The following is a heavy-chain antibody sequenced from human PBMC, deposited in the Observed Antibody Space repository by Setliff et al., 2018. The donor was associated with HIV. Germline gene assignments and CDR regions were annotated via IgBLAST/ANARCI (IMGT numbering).Heavy chain of an antibody. CDR2: IYYSGST. CDR1: GGSISSAAYY. V-gene: IGHV4-31*03. J-gene: IGHJ6*03. CDR3: ARDRSHPPYYMDV. Sequence: SETLSLTCTVSGGSISSAAYYWSWIRQHPGKGLEWIGHIYYSGSTNYNPSLKSRVTISVDTSKNQFSLKLTSVTAADTAVYYCARDRSHPPYYMDVWGKGTTVTAP.